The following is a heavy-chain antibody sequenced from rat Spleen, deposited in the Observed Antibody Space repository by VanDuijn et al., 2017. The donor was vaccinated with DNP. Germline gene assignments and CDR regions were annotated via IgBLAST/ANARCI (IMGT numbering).Heavy chain of an antibody. CDR3: ATGKSRAPGVMDA. Sequence: EVQLVESGGGLVQPGRSLKLSCAASGFTFSDYNMAWVRQAPKKGLEWVATISYDGSSTYYRDSVKGRFTISRDNAKSTLYLQMDSLRSEDTATYYCATGKSRAPGVMDAWGQGASVTVSS. D-gene: IGHD3-1*01. CDR2: ISYDGSST. J-gene: IGHJ4*01. V-gene: IGHV5-7*01. CDR1: GFTFSDYN.